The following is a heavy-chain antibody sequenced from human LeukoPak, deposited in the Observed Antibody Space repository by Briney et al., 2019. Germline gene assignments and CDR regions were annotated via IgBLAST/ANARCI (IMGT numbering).Heavy chain of an antibody. J-gene: IGHJ4*02. CDR2: ISAYNGNT. CDR1: GYTFTSYG. Sequence: GASVKVSCKASGYTFTSYGISWVRQAPGQGLEWMGWISAYNGNTNYAQKLQGRVTMTTDTSTSTAYMELRSLRSDDTAVYYCARVRGTVTKYYFDYWGQGTLVTVSS. D-gene: IGHD4-11*01. CDR3: ARVRGTVTKYYFDY. V-gene: IGHV1-18*01.